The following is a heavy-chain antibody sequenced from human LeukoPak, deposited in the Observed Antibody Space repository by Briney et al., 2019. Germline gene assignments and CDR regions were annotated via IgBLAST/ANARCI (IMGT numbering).Heavy chain of an antibody. CDR2: IYYSGST. D-gene: IGHD3-22*01. V-gene: IGHV4-30-4*08. CDR1: GGSISSGDYY. CDR3: ARVHYFDSSGYYSSTYYYYMDV. J-gene: IGHJ6*03. Sequence: PSQTLSLTCTVSGGSISSGDYYWSWIRQPPGKGLEWIGYIYYSGSTKDNPSLKSRVTISIDTSKNQFSLKLSSVTAADTAVYYCARVHYFDSSGYYSSTYYYYMDVWGKGTTVTVSS.